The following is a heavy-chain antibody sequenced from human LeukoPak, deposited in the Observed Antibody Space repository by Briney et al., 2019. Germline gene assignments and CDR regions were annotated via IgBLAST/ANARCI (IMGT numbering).Heavy chain of an antibody. CDR2: IRSSGNPI. V-gene: IGHV3-48*04. J-gene: IGHJ6*03. CDR1: GFTFSSYS. CDR3: ARVSIAVAGNYYYYMDV. D-gene: IGHD6-19*01. Sequence: GGSLRLSCAASGFTFSSYSMNWVRQAPGKGLEWVAYIRSSGNPIYYADSVKGRFTISRDNAKNSLYLQMNSLRAEDTALYYCARVSIAVAGNYYYYMDVWGKGTTVTVSS.